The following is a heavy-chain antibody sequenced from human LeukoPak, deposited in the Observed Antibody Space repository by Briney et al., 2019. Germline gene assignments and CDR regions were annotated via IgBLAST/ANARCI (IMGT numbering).Heavy chain of an antibody. V-gene: IGHV4-4*07. D-gene: IGHD1-20*01. CDR2: LYTRGST. CDR3: ARDGRYNWNDVPT. J-gene: IGHJ5*02. Sequence: FGRLYTRGSTNYNPSLKSRVTISVDTSKTQFSLKLSSVTAADTAVYYCARDGRYNWNDVPTWGQGTLVTVSS.